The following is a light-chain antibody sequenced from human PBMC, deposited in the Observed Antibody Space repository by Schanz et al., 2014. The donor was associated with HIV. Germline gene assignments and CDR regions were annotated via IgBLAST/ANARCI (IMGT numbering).Light chain of an antibody. Sequence: EIVMTQSPATLSVSPGEGASLSCRASHSVSSSYLAWYQQKPGQAPRLLIFGASNRATGIPDRFSGGVSGTDFTLTISRVEPEDYAVYYCQQYGSSPWTFGQGTRVDVK. J-gene: IGKJ1*01. CDR3: QQYGSSPWT. V-gene: IGKV3-20*01. CDR1: HSVSSSY. CDR2: GAS.